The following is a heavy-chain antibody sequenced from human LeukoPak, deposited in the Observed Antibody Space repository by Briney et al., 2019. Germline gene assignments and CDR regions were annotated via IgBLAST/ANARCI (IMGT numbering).Heavy chain of an antibody. CDR1: GFTFSSYW. Sequence: GGSLRLSCAASGFTFSSYWMHWVRQAPGKGLEWFSTISGSGVNTYYADSVKGRFTISRDNSKNTLYLQMNSLRAEDTAVYYCARDRSSGWRSYYMDVWGKGTTVTISS. CDR2: ISGSGVNT. V-gene: IGHV3-23*01. J-gene: IGHJ6*03. D-gene: IGHD6-19*01. CDR3: ARDRSSGWRSYYMDV.